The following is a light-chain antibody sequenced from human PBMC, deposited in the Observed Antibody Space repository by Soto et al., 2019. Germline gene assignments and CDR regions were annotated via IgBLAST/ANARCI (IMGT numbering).Light chain of an antibody. V-gene: IGKV1-39*01. CDR2: SAS. CDR1: QSISNY. Sequence: DIQMTQSPSSLSASVGNRVTITCRASQSISNYLNWYQQKPGKAPKLLIHSASSLQSGVPSKFSGSGSGTDFTLTISSLQPEDFATYYCQQTYNVPVTFGGGTKVDIK. J-gene: IGKJ4*01. CDR3: QQTYNVPVT.